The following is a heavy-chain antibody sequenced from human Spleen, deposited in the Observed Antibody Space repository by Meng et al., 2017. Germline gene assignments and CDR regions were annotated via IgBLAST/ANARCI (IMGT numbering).Heavy chain of an antibody. CDR2: INDSGTT. Sequence: VQLQRVGGGLLKPSEPLSLTWAVSGGSLSGFFWTRIRQPPGQGLHWIGEINDSGTTNYNPSLNTQVTMSIDTSKNQFSLRLTSVTAADTAVYYCARGQRWNMSRGRGSFHYWGQGTLVTVSS. V-gene: IGHV4-34*01. CDR3: ARGQRWNMSRGRGSFHY. CDR1: GGSLSGFF. J-gene: IGHJ1*01. D-gene: IGHD3-10*01.